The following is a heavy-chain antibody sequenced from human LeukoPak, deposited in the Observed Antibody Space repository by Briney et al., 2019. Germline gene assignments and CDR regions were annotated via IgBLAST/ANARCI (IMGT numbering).Heavy chain of an antibody. CDR1: GGSFSGPY. CDR2: IYHNGDT. CDR3: ARDGYGPTDY. J-gene: IGHJ4*02. D-gene: IGHD5-18*01. Sequence: SETLSITCTVSGGSFSGPYWSWIRQTPGKGLEWIGYIYHNGDTRYNPSLKSRVTMSVDTSKNQFSLKLNSVTPADTAVYYCARDGYGPTDYWGKGSLVTVSS. V-gene: IGHV4-59*11.